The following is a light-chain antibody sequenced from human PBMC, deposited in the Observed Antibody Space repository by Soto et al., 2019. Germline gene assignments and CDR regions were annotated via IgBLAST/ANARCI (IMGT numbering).Light chain of an antibody. J-gene: IGLJ3*02. CDR1: SGHSSYA. CDR3: QTWATGIRV. CDR2: LNSDGSH. V-gene: IGLV4-69*01. Sequence: QSVLTQSPSASASLGASVKLTCTLSSGHSSYAIAWHQQQPETGPRYLMKLNSDGSHNKGDGIPDRFSGSSSGAERYLTISSLQSEDEADYYCQTWATGIRVFGGGTKVTVL.